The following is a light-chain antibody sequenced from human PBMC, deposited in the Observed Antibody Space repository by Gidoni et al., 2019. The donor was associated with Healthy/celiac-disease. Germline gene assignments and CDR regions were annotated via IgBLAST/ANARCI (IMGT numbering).Light chain of an antibody. CDR2: AAS. J-gene: IGKJ5*01. CDR3: QQSYSTLT. Sequence: DIHMTQSPSSLSASVGDRVTITCRASQSINSYLNWYQQKPMQGPKLLIYAASSLQSGVPSRFSGSGSGTDFTLTITSLQPEYFATYYCQQSYSTLTFXXXTRLEI. V-gene: IGKV1-39*01. CDR1: QSINSY.